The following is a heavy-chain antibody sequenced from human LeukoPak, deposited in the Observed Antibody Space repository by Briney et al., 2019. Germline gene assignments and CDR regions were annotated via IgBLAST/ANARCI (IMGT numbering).Heavy chain of an antibody. CDR1: GYSISSSYY. D-gene: IGHD6-13*01. V-gene: IGHV4-38-2*02. CDR3: ARSTPGYSSSWFLSHNLGPVDNWFDP. J-gene: IGHJ5*02. Sequence: SETLSLTCTVSGYSISSSYYWGWIRQPPGKGLEWIGSIYHSGNTYYNPSLKSRVTISVDTSKNQFPLKLSSVTAADTAVYYCARSTPGYSSSWFLSHNLGPVDNWFDPWGQGTLVTVSS. CDR2: IYHSGNT.